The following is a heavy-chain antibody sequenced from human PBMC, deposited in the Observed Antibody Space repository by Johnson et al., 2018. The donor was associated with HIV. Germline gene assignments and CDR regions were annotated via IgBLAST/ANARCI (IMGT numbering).Heavy chain of an antibody. V-gene: IGHV3-66*01. CDR2: SWNSGSI. CDR1: GFIVSSNY. D-gene: IGHD1-26*01. CDR3: ARVGGATGAFDI. J-gene: IGHJ3*02. Sequence: VQLVESGGGLVQRGGSLRLSCAASGFIVSSNYMNWVRQAPGKGLEWVSGISWNSGSISYADSVKGRFTIYRDNSKNTLFMQMNSLRAEDTAVYYCARVGGATGAFDIWGQGTMVTVSS.